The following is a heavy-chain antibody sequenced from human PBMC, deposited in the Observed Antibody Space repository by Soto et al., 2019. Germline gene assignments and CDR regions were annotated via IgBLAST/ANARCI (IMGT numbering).Heavy chain of an antibody. D-gene: IGHD6-13*01. CDR2: IYFSGST. J-gene: IGHJ6*02. V-gene: IGHV4-59*01. Sequence: PSETLSLTCTVSGGSISTFSWNWIRQPPGKGLEWIGYIYFSGSTNYNPSLKSRVTISVDTSKNQFSLNLSSVTAADTAVYYCTRGASWSAMDVWGQGTTVTVSS. CDR3: TRGASWSAMDV. CDR1: GGSISTFS.